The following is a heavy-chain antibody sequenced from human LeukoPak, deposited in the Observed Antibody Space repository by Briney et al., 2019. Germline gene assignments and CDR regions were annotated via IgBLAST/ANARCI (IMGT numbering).Heavy chain of an antibody. D-gene: IGHD2-21*01. CDR1: SGSISSGRYY. CDR3: ARDLLNGNWFDP. Sequence: SQTLSLTCTVSSGSISSGRYYWGWIRQPAGKGREWIGRIYTSGSTNYNHSLKSRVTISVDTSKNQFSLKLSSVTAADTAVYYCARDLLNGNWFDPWGQGTLVTVSS. J-gene: IGHJ5*02. V-gene: IGHV4-61*02. CDR2: IYTSGST.